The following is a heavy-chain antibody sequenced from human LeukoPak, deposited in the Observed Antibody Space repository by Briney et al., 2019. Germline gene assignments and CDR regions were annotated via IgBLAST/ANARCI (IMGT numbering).Heavy chain of an antibody. J-gene: IGHJ4*02. V-gene: IGHV3-23*01. D-gene: IGHD1-26*01. CDR2: ISGSGGST. CDR1: GFTFSSYA. Sequence: PGGSLRLSCAASGFTFSSYAMSWVRQAPGKGLEWVSAISGSGGSTYYADSVKGRFTISRDNSKNTLYLQMNSLRAEDTAVYYCARGVGAIINPFDYWGQGTLVTVSS. CDR3: ARGVGAIINPFDY.